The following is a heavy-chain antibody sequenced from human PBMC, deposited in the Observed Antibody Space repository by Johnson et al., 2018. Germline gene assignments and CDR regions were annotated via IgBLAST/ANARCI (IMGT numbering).Heavy chain of an antibody. CDR1: GFTFSNYW. D-gene: IGHD2-15*01. CDR2: IREDGSAK. V-gene: IGHV3-7*01. J-gene: IGHJ5*02. Sequence: VQLQESGGGLVQPGGSLRLSCVGFGFTFSNYWMNWVRQAPGKGLEMVANIREDGSAKYYVDSVKGRFTISRDNAKNALYLQMNSLRAEDTAVYYCARPWYCRDGVCNWFDPWGQGTLVTVSS. CDR3: ARPWYCRDGVCNWFDP.